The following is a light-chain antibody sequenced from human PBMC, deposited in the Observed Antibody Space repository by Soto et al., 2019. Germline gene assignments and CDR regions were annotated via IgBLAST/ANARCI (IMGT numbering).Light chain of an antibody. Sequence: EIVLTQSPGTLSLSPGERATLSCRASQSVSSATYLAWYQQKPCQAPRLLIYGASSRAAGIPDWFSGSGSGTYFSLTISRLEPEDFAVYYCQQYGDSPLTFGGGTKVE. CDR3: QQYGDSPLT. J-gene: IGKJ4*01. CDR1: QSVSSATY. CDR2: GAS. V-gene: IGKV3-20*01.